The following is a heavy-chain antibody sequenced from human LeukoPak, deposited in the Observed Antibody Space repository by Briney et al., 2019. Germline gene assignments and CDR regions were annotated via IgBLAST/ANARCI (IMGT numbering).Heavy chain of an antibody. CDR2: INSDGSTT. CDR3: ARDYCSGGSCYFDY. V-gene: IGHV3-74*01. CDR1: GFTFSRYW. J-gene: IGHJ4*02. D-gene: IGHD2-15*01. Sequence: GGSLRLSCAASGFTFSRYWVHWVRQGPGKGLVWVPSINSDGSTTNYADSVKGRFTISRDNAKNTLYLQMNSLRAEDTAVYYCARDYCSGGSCYFDYWGQGTLVTVSS.